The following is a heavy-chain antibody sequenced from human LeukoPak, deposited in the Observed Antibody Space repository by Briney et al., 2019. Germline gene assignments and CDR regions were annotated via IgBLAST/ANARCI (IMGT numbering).Heavy chain of an antibody. J-gene: IGHJ4*02. Sequence: PGGSLRLSCAASGFTFSGSAMHWVRQASGKGLEWVGRIRTKENSYTTSYAASVKGRFTVSRDDSKNTAYLQMDSLKTEDTALYYCTKYDYGDSEPFDSWGQGTLVTVSS. CDR3: TKYDYGDSEPFDS. CDR1: GFTFSGSA. V-gene: IGHV3-73*01. CDR2: IRTKENSYTT. D-gene: IGHD4-17*01.